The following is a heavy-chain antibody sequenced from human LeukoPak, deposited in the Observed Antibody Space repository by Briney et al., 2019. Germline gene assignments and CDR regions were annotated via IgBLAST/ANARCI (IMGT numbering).Heavy chain of an antibody. CDR1: GFIFDTHT. CDR3: ASETDTTMRD. CDR2: ISGSGDST. J-gene: IGHJ4*02. V-gene: IGHV3-21*01. Sequence: GGSLRLSCTASGFIFDTHTLTWVRQAPGKGLEWVASISGSGDSTNYGDSVKGRFTISRDNAKNSLYLQMNSLRVEDSAVYYCASETDTTMRDWGQGTLVTVSS. D-gene: IGHD5-18*01.